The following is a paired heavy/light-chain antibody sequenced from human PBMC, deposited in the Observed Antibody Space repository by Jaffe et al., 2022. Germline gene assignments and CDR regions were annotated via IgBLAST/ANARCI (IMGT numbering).Light chain of an antibody. J-gene: IGLJ3*02. CDR2: KNN. CDR1: SSNIGNND. CDR3: GAWDSSLRVWM. V-gene: IGLV1-51*02. Sequence: QSVLTQPPSVSAAPGQKVTITCSGSSSNIGNNDVSWYQQLPGTVPKLLIYKNNKRPSGIPDRFSASKSGTSATLGITGLQTGDESDYYCGAWDSSLRVWMFGGGTKLTVL.
Heavy chain of an antibody. CDR3: AHTDYISDWYAF. CDR1: GFSLSTTGVR. Sequence: QISLKESGPTLVQPTQTLTLTCTFSGFSLSTTGVRVGWIRQPPGEALEWLALIFWNDYKSYSPSLKNRLTITKDTSKNQVVLTMTNMDPVDTGTYFCAHTDYISDWYAFWGQGTLVTVSS. D-gene: IGHD6-19*01. J-gene: IGHJ4*02. CDR2: IFWNDYK. V-gene: IGHV2-5*01.